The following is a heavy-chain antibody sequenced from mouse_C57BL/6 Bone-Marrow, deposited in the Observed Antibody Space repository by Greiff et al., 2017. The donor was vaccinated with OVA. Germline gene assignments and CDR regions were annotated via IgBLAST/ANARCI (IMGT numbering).Heavy chain of an antibody. CDR2: ISGGGGNT. Sequence: EVQRVESGGGLVKPGGSLKLSCAASGFTFSSYTMSWVRQTPEKRLEWVATISGGGGNTYYPDSVKGRFTISRDNAKNTLYLQMSSLRSEDTALYYCARQPVYYGSSYGGYYFDYWGQGTTLTVSS. CDR1: GFTFSSYT. D-gene: IGHD1-1*01. CDR3: ARQPVYYGSSYGGYYFDY. V-gene: IGHV5-9*01. J-gene: IGHJ2*01.